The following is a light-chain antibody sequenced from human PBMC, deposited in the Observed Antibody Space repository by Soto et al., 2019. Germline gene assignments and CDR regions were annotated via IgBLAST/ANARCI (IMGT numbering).Light chain of an antibody. V-gene: IGKV1-5*03. J-gene: IGKJ1*01. CDR1: QSISSW. CDR3: QKYNSYSRT. CDR2: KAS. Sequence: DIQMTQSPSTLSASVGDRVTITCRASQSISSWLSWYQQKPGKAPKLLIYKASSLESGVPYRFSGSGSGTEFTLTISSLQPDDFASYSCQKYNSYSRTFGQGTKVEIK.